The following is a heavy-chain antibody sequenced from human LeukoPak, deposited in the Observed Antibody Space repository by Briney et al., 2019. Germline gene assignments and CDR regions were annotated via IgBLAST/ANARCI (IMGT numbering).Heavy chain of an antibody. CDR3: ARESGGIRYGSGSSRFDP. V-gene: IGHV4-59*12. D-gene: IGHD3-10*01. CDR2: IYYSGST. Sequence: PSETLSLTCTVSGGSISSYYWSWIRQPPGKGLEWIGYIYYSGSTYYNPSLKSRVTISVDTSKNQFSLKLSSVTAADTAVYYCARESGGIRYGSGSSRFDPWGQGTLVTVSS. J-gene: IGHJ5*02. CDR1: GGSISSYY.